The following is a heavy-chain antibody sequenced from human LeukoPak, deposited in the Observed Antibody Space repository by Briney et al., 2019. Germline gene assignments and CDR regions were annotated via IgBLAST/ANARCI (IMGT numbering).Heavy chain of an antibody. CDR3: ARDGAAAGTYFDY. D-gene: IGHD6-13*01. J-gene: IGHJ4*02. CDR2: IYYSGST. V-gene: IGHV4-39*07. CDR1: GGSISSSSYY. Sequence: SETLSLTCTVSGGSISSSSYYWGWIRQPPGKGLEWIGSIYYSGSTYYNPSLKSRVTISVDTSKNQFSLKLSSVTAADTAVYYCARDGAAAGTYFDYWGQGTLVTVSS.